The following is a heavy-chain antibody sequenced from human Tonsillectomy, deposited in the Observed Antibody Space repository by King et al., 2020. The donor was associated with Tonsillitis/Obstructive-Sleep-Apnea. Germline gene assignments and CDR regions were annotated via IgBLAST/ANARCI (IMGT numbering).Heavy chain of an antibody. Sequence: VQLVESGGGLVQPGGSLRLSCAASGFTFSSYAMSWVRQAPGKGLEWVSAFIGVVGSTYYADSVKGRFTISRDNSKNTLYLQMNSLRAEDTALYYCANTVVTGYFDYWGQGTLVTVSS. J-gene: IGHJ4*02. CDR2: FIGVVGST. CDR1: GFTFSSYA. D-gene: IGHD4-23*01. CDR3: ANTVVTGYFDY. V-gene: IGHV3-23*04.